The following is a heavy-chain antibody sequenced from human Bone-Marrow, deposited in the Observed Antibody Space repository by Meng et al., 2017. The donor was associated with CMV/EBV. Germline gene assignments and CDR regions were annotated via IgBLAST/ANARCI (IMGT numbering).Heavy chain of an antibody. CDR1: GFTFTSSA. J-gene: IGHJ6*02. Sequence: SVKVSCKASGFTFTSSAVQWVRQARGQRLEWIGWIVVGSGNTNYAQKFQERVTITRDMSTSTAYMELSSLRSEDTAAYYCAAADYGDYYYGMDVWGQGTTVTVSS. D-gene: IGHD4-17*01. V-gene: IGHV1-58*01. CDR2: IVVGSGNT. CDR3: AAADYGDYYYGMDV.